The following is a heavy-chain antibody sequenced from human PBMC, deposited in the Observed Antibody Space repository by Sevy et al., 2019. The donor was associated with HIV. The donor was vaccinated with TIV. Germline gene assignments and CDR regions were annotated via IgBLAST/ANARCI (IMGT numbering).Heavy chain of an antibody. J-gene: IGHJ4*02. V-gene: IGHV3-15*01. CDR3: TTDSKKRGLSALIDY. D-gene: IGHD3-10*01. Sequence: GGSLRLSCAASGFTFSNAWMSWVRQAPGKGLEWVGRIKSKTDGGKTDYAAPVKGRFTISRDDSKNTLYLKMNSLKTEDTAIYYCTTDSKKRGLSALIDYWGQGTLVTVSS. CDR1: GFTFSNAW. CDR2: IKSKTDGGKT.